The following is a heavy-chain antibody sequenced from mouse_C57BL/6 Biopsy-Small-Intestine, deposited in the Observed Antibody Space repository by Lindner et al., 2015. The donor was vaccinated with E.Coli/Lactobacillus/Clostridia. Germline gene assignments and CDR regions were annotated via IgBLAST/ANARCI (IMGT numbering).Heavy chain of an antibody. CDR1: GYTFTDYY. CDR2: MIPNSGGT. J-gene: IGHJ4*01. V-gene: IGHV1-18*01. CDR3: ASDGRREHTGFDY. Sequence: SVKVSCKASGYTFTDYYIYWVRQAPGQGLEWMGWMIPNSGGTNYAQKFQGRVTMTRDTSISTAYMELSRLTSDDTALYYCASDGRREHTGFDYWGQGTLVTVSS.